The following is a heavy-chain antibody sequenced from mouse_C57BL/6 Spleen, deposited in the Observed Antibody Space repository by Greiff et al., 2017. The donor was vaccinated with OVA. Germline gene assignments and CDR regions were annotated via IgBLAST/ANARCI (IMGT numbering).Heavy chain of an antibody. CDR2: ISYDGSN. CDR3: AREEFAMDY. Sequence: EVQVVESGPGLVKPSQSLSLTCSVTGYSITSGYYWNWIRQFPGNKLEWMGYISYDGSNNYNPSLKNRISITRDTSKNQFFLKLNSVTTEDTATYYCAREEFAMDYWGQGTSVTVSS. V-gene: IGHV3-6*01. J-gene: IGHJ4*01. CDR1: GYSITSGYY.